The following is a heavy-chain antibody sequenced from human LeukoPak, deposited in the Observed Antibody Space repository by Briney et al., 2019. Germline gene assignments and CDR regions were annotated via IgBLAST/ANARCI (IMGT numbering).Heavy chain of an antibody. CDR2: IYYSGST. CDR3: ARTWFGELRSWFDP. V-gene: IGHV4-59*08. J-gene: IGHJ5*02. Sequence: SETLSLTCTVSGGSISSYYWSWIRQPSGKGLEWIGYIYYSGSTNYNPSLKSRVTISVDTSKTQFSLKLSSVTAADTAVYYCARTWFGELRSWFDPWGQGTLVTVSS. CDR1: GGSISSYY. D-gene: IGHD3-10*01.